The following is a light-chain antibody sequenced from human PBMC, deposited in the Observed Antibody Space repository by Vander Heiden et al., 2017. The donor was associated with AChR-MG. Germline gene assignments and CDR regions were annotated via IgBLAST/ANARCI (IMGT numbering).Light chain of an antibody. J-gene: IGLJ3*02. CDR3: AARDDSLSGWV. Sequence: QSVLTPPPSASGTPGQRVTISCSGSSSTIGSNSVSWYQQLPGTAPKLLIYSNNQRPSGVPDRFSGSKSGTSASLAISGLQSEDEADYYCAARDDSLSGWVFGGGTKMTVL. CDR1: SSTIGSNS. V-gene: IGLV1-44*01. CDR2: SNN.